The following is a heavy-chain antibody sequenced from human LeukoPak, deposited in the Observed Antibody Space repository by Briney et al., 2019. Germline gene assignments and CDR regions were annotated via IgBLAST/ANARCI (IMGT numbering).Heavy chain of an antibody. Sequence: PSETLSLTCDVSGVSISSSKWWSWVRQPPGQGLEWIGEIYHTGSTNYNPSLKSRVTISIDKSKNQVSLKVTSVTAADTAMYYCARVPTVTFFDYWGQGTLVTVSS. V-gene: IGHV4-4*02. CDR3: ARVPTVTFFDY. CDR2: IYHTGST. D-gene: IGHD4-17*01. J-gene: IGHJ4*02. CDR1: GVSISSSKW.